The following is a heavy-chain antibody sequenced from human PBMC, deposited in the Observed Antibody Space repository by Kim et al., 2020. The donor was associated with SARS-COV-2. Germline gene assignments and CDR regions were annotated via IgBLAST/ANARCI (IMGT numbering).Heavy chain of an antibody. Sequence: GGSLRLSCAASGFTFDDYAMHWVRQAPGKGLEWVSGISWNSDSIGYADSVKGRFTISRDNAKNSLYLQMNSLRAEDTALYYCATDKTPHGDGSGSYLFDDWGQGTLVTVSS. D-gene: IGHD3-10*01. CDR3: ATDKTPHGDGSGSYLFDD. J-gene: IGHJ4*02. V-gene: IGHV3-9*01. CDR1: GFTFDDYA. CDR2: ISWNSDSI.